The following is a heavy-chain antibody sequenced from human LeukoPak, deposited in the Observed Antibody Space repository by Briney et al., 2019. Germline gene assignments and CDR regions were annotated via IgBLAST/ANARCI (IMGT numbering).Heavy chain of an antibody. J-gene: IGHJ6*02. CDR1: GSTFDDYA. Sequence: GGSLRLSCAASGSTFDDYAMRWVRQAPGKGLEWVSGISWNGGSIGYAGSVKGRFTISRDNAKNSLYLQMNSLRAEDTALYYCAKDMAHSYGNGYYGMDVWGQGTTVTVSS. D-gene: IGHD5-18*01. CDR3: AKDMAHSYGNGYYGMDV. V-gene: IGHV3-9*01. CDR2: ISWNGGSI.